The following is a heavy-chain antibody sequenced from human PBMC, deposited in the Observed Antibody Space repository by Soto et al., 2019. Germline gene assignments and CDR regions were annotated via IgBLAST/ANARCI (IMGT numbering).Heavy chain of an antibody. V-gene: IGHV4-4*02. CDR2: IYHSGST. CDR3: ARDSTREQQMDYYYYGMDV. Sequence: PSETLSLTCAVSGGSISSSNWWSWVRQPPGKGLEWIGEIYHSGSTNYNPSLKSRVTISVDKSKNQFSLKLSSVTAADTAVYYCARDSTREQQMDYYYYGMDVWGQGTTVTVSS. D-gene: IGHD6-13*01. J-gene: IGHJ6*02. CDR1: GGSISSSNW.